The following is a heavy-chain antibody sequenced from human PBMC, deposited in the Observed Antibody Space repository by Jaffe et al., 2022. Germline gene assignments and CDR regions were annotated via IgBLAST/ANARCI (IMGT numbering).Heavy chain of an antibody. CDR3: ATWSWSPKYYFDY. CDR2: IYYSGST. J-gene: IGHJ4*02. Sequence: QLQLQESGPGLVKPSETLSLTCTVSGGSISSSSYYWGWIRQPPGKGLEWIGSIYYSGSTYYNPSLKSRVTISVDTSKNQFSLKLSSVTAADTAVYYCATWSWSPKYYFDYWGQGTLVTVSS. D-gene: IGHD6-13*01. V-gene: IGHV4-39*01. CDR1: GGSISSSSYY.